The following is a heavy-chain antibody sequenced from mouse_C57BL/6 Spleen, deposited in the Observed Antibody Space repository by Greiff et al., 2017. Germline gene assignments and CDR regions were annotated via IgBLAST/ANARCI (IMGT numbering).Heavy chain of an antibody. J-gene: IGHJ1*03. D-gene: IGHD1-1*01. Sequence: QVTLKVSGPGILQSSQTLSLTCSFSGFSLRTSGMGVSWIRQPSGKGLEWLAHIYWDDDKRYNPSLKSRLTISKDTSRNQVFLKITSVDTADTATYYCARSPDYYGSSYWYFDVWGTGTTVTVSS. CDR1: GFSLRTSGMG. V-gene: IGHV8-12*01. CDR3: ARSPDYYGSSYWYFDV. CDR2: IYWDDDK.